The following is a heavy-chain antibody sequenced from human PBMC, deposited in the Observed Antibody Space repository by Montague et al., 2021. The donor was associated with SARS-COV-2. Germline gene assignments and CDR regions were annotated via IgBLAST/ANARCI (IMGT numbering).Heavy chain of an antibody. V-gene: IGHV4-34*01. J-gene: IGHJ3*01. CDR2: TA. Sequence: TANYNPSLKSRVSISVDTSNNHFTLKLTSVTAADTAMYYCAKGREVVRAAMTMVAFDLWGQGKMVTV. D-gene: IGHD2-2*01. CDR3: AKGREVVRAAMTMVAFDL.